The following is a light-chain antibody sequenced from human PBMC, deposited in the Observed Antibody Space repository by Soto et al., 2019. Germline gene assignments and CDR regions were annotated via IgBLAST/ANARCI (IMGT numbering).Light chain of an antibody. Sequence: EIVLTQSPATLSVSPGEGATLSCTASQSVRSYLAWYQKKPGQPPRLLIYGASSRVTSIPARFTGSGSGTEFTLTIDSLQSEDSAVYYCQQYNNWPRYTFGQGTHLEIK. CDR3: QQYNNWPRYT. CDR2: GAS. CDR1: QSVRSY. V-gene: IGKV3-15*01. J-gene: IGKJ2*01.